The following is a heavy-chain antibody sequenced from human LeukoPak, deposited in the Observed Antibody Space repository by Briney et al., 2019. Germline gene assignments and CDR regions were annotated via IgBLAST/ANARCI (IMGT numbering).Heavy chain of an antibody. CDR2: ISWNSGSI. Sequence: GGSLRLSCAASGFTFDDYAMHWVRQAPGKGLEWVSGISWNSGSIGYADSVKGRFTISRDNAKNSLYLQMNSLRAEDTAVYYCAREHCSGGSCYYSVDYWGQGTLVTVSS. V-gene: IGHV3-9*01. CDR3: AREHCSGGSCYYSVDY. D-gene: IGHD2-15*01. J-gene: IGHJ4*02. CDR1: GFTFDDYA.